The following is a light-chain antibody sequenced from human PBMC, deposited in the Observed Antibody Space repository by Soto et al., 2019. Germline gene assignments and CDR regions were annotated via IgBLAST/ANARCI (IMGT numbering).Light chain of an antibody. CDR2: AAS. CDR1: QSISSW. V-gene: IGKV3-15*01. Sequence: PSTLSASVGDRVTITCRASQSISSWLAWYPQKPGKAPKLLILAASTRATGIPARFSGSGSESEFTLTISGLQSEDFAIYYCQQYKNWPPTFGGGTKVDIK. CDR3: QQYKNWPPT. J-gene: IGKJ4*01.